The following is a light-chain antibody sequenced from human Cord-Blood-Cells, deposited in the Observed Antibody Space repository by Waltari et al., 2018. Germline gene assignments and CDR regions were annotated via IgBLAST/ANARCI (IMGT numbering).Light chain of an antibody. CDR1: SRDFGGYNY. J-gene: IGLJ1*01. CDR2: DVS. CDR3: CSYAGSYTYV. V-gene: IGLV2-11*01. Sequence: QSALTQPRSVSGSPGQSVTISCTGTSRDFGGYNYVSWYQQHPGKAPKLMIYDVSKRPSGVPDRFSGSKSGNTASLTISGLQAEDEADYYCCSYAGSYTYVFGTGTKVTVL.